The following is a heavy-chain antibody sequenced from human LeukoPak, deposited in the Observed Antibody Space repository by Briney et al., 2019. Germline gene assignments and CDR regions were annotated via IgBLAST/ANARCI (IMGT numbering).Heavy chain of an antibody. D-gene: IGHD5-12*01. Sequence: GRSLRLSCVASGFTFSSYAMHWVRQAPGRGLEWVAVTSYDGTNKYHANSVKGRFTISRDDSKNTLYLQMNSLRGEDTAIYYCARDKTGATILDYWGQGTLVSVSS. J-gene: IGHJ4*02. CDR2: TSYDGTNK. CDR1: GFTFSSYA. CDR3: ARDKTGATILDY. V-gene: IGHV3-30-3*01.